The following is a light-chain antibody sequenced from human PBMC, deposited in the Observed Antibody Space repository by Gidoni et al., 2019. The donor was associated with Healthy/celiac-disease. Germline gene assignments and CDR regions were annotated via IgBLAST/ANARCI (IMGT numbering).Light chain of an antibody. V-gene: IGKV3-20*01. CDR2: GAS. CDR3: QQYGSSPLT. CDR1: QSVSSSY. J-gene: IGKJ1*01. Sequence: EIVLTQSPGTLSLSPAERATLSCRASQSVSSSYLAWYQQKPGQAPRLLIYGASSRATGIPDRFSGSGSGTDFTLTISRLEPEDFAVYYCQQYGSSPLTFDQGTKVEIK.